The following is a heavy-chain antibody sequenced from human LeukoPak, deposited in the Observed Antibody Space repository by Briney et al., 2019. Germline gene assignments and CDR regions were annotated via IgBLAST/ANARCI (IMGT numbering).Heavy chain of an antibody. J-gene: IGHJ4*02. CDR2: INPNTGNT. CDR3: AREAGHDYSWGSYRYDY. V-gene: IGHV1-8*02. CDR1: GYTFTTYG. Sequence: ASVKVSCKASGYTFTTYGINWVRQATGQGLEWMGWINPNTGNTGYAQKFQGRVTMTRNTSISTAYMELSSLRSEDTAVYYCAREAGHDYSWGSYRYDYWGQGTLVTVSS. D-gene: IGHD3-16*02.